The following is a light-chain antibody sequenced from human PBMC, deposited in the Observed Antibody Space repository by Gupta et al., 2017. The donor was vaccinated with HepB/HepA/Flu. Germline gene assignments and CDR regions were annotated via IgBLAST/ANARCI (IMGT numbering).Light chain of an antibody. V-gene: IGKV1-33*01. CDR3: QQDHNLPGT. J-gene: IGKJ2*01. CDR1: QEISNY. CDR2: DAS. Sequence: DIQMTQSPSSLSASVGDRVTITCQASQEISNYLNWYQQKPGKAPKLLIYDASNLETGVPSRFSGSGSGTDFTFTISSLQPEDFATYYCQQDHNLPGTFGQGTKLDIK.